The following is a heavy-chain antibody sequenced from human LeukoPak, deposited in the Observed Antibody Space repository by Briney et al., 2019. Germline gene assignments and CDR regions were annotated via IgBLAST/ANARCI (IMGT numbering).Heavy chain of an antibody. CDR1: GGSISCYY. D-gene: IGHD1-26*01. V-gene: IGHV4-59*01. Sequence: SETLSLTCTVSGGSISCYYWSCIRQPPGKGLEWIGYMYYSGRTNYNPSLKSRVTISVDTSKNQFSLKLSSVTAADTAVYYCARTFSESYYYYGMDVWGQGTTVTVSS. CDR2: MYYSGRT. J-gene: IGHJ6*02. CDR3: ARTFSESYYYYGMDV.